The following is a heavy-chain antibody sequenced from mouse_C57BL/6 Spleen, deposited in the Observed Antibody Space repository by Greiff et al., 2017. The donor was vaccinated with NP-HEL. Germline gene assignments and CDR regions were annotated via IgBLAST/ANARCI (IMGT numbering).Heavy chain of an antibody. CDR1: GYTFTSYW. V-gene: IGHV1-52*01. CDR3: ARSKSYYYAMDY. CDR2: IDPSDSET. J-gene: IGHJ4*01. Sequence: QVQLKQPGAELVRPGSSVKLSCKASGYTFTSYWMHWVKQRPIQGLEWIGNIDPSDSETHYNQKFKDKATLTVDKSSSTAYMQLSSLTSEDSAVYYCARSKSYYYAMDYWGQGTSVTVSS.